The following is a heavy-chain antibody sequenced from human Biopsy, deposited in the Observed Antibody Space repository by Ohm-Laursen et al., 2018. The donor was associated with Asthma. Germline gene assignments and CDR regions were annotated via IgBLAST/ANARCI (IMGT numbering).Heavy chain of an antibody. CDR2: INYSGST. J-gene: IGHJ5*01. V-gene: IGHV4-31*03. Sequence: SDTLSLTCTVSGGSISSGGYYWSWIRQRPGKGLEWIGYINYSGSTFYSPSLESRVTVSVDTSKNQFSLKLSSVTAADTAVYYCARDLSGYCTSSACYGFDSWGQGTLVTVSS. CDR3: ARDLSGYCTSSACYGFDS. D-gene: IGHD2-8*01. CDR1: GGSISSGGYY.